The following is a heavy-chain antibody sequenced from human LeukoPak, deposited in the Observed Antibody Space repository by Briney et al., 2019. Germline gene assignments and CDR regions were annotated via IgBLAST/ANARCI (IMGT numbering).Heavy chain of an antibody. Sequence: SETLSLTCTVSGGSTTGYYWTWIRQPPGRGLEWIGYVYYSGRTSHNASLESRVTTSVDTSKNQFFLKLSSVTAADTAVYYCARHMSVTYDAFDIWGQGTMVTVSS. D-gene: IGHD2-21*02. J-gene: IGHJ3*02. CDR1: GGSTTGYY. CDR3: ARHMSVTYDAFDI. CDR2: VYYSGRT. V-gene: IGHV4-59*08.